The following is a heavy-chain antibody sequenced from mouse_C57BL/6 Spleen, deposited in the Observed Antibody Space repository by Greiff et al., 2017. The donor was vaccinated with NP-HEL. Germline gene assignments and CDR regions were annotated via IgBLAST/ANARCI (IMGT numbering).Heavy chain of an antibody. CDR2: IYPGSGST. CDR1: GYTFTSYW. J-gene: IGHJ3*01. V-gene: IGHV1-55*01. D-gene: IGHD1-1*01. CDR3: ARKGDYYYGSSYLN. Sequence: QVQLQQPGAELVKPGASVKMSCKASGYTFTSYWITWVKQRPGQGLEWIGDIYPGSGSTNYNEKFKSKATLTVDTSSSTAYMQLSSLTSEDSAVYYCARKGDYYYGSSYLNWGQGTLVTVSA.